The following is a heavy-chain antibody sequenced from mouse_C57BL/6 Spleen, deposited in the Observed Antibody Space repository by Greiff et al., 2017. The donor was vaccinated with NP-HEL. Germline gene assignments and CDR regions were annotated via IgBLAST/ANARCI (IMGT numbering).Heavy chain of an antibody. CDR3: ASYYYGSSCEDYFDY. V-gene: IGHV1-64*01. CDR2: IHPNRGST. D-gene: IGHD1-1*01. J-gene: IGHJ2*01. CDR1: GYPFTSYW. Sequence: QVKLQQPGAELVKPGASVKLSCKASGYPFTSYWMHWVKQRPGQGLEWIGMIHPNRGSTNSNEKFKSKATLTVDKSSSTAYMQLSSLTSEDSAVYYCASYYYGSSCEDYFDYWGQGTTLTVSS.